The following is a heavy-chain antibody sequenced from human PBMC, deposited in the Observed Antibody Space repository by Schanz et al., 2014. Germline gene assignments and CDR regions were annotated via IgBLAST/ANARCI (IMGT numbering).Heavy chain of an antibody. V-gene: IGHV3-23*04. CDR2: ISGSGGDT. CDR3: ARGRCGSTTCYIDNWFDP. D-gene: IGHD2-2*02. J-gene: IGHJ5*02. Sequence: EVQLVESGGGLVQPGGSLRLSCAASGFTFSSYAMSWVRQAPGKGLEWVSAISGSGGDTYYADSVKGRFTISRDNSKNSLYLQMNSLRAEDTAVYYCARGRCGSTTCYIDNWFDPWGQGTLVTVSS. CDR1: GFTFSSYA.